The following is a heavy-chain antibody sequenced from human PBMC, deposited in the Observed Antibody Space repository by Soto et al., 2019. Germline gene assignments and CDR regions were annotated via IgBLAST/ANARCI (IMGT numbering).Heavy chain of an antibody. CDR1: GDSISSYY. D-gene: IGHD3-22*01. CDR3: ALRSMAVVPEY. Sequence: QVQLQESGPCLVKPSETLSLTCAVSGDSISSYYCMWIRQPPGKGLESIGYLYYGRSANYNPSLKSRGTLAVDTATNPCSLTLSSMTAADTAVYYCALRSMAVVPEYWGQGTLVTVSS. J-gene: IGHJ4*02. CDR2: LYYGRSA. V-gene: IGHV4-59*01.